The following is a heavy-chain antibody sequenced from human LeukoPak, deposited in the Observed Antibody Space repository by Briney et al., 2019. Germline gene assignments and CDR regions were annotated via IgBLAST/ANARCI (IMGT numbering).Heavy chain of an antibody. Sequence: PSETLSLTCTVSAGSISSGSYYWNWIRQPAGKGLEWIGRISTSGSTYYNPSLKSRVTISVDTSKNQFSLKLSSVTAADTAIYYCARESQYSYGLNWFDPWGQGTLVTVSS. CDR2: ISTSGST. V-gene: IGHV4-61*02. CDR1: AGSISSGSYY. CDR3: ARESQYSYGLNWFDP. J-gene: IGHJ5*02. D-gene: IGHD2-15*01.